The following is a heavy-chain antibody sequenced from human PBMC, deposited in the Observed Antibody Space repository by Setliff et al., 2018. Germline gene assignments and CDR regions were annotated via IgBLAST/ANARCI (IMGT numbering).Heavy chain of an antibody. CDR2: IIPIFGTA. V-gene: IGHV1-69*13. CDR3: AIPSSGNFYFDY. CDR1: GGTFSSYA. J-gene: IGHJ4*02. D-gene: IGHD1-26*01. Sequence: SVKVSCKASGGTFSSYAISWVRQAPGQGLEWMGGIIPIFGTANYAQKFQGRVTITADESTSTAYMDLSSLRSEDTAVYYCAIPSSGNFYFDYWGQGTLVTVSS.